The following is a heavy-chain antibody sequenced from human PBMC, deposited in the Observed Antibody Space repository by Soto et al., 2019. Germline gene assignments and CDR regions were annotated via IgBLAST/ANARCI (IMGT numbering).Heavy chain of an antibody. CDR3: ARDNYSGYDYDY. J-gene: IGHJ4*02. V-gene: IGHV3-11*06. CDR2: ISSSSSYT. Sequence: PGGSLRLSCAASGFTFSDYYMSWIRQAPGKGLEWVSYISSSSSYTNYADSVKGRFTISRDNAKNSLYLQMNSLRAEDTAVYYCARDNYSGYDYDYWGQGTLATVSS. D-gene: IGHD5-12*01. CDR1: GFTFSDYY.